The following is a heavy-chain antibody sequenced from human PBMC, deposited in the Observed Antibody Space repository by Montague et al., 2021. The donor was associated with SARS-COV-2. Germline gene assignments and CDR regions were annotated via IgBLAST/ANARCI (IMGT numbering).Heavy chain of an antibody. CDR1: GDSDSSEIYY. V-gene: IGHV4-61*02. CDR2: IYTSGST. CDR3: ARVGGNHYRYFDY. D-gene: IGHD1-26*01. J-gene: IGHJ4*02. Sequence: TLSLTCTVSGDSDSSEIYYWSWLRQPAGKGLEWIGRIYTSGSTNYNPSLRSRVTISVDTSKNQFSLRLSSVTAADTAVYYCARVGGNHYRYFDYWGQGTLVTVSS.